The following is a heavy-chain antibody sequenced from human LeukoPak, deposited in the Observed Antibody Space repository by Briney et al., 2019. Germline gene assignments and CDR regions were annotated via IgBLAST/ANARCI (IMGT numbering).Heavy chain of an antibody. D-gene: IGHD3-10*01. CDR3: ARDGGSESYKNGCFDS. CDR2: INNDGRST. Sequence: GGSLRLSCAASGFTFSTYWMHWVRQAPGKELVGVSRINNDGRSTAYAAFVEGRFTISRDNAKNTLYLQMNSLSAEDTAVYYCARDGGSESYKNGCFDSWGQGTLVTVSS. CDR1: GFTFSTYW. J-gene: IGHJ4*02. V-gene: IGHV3-74*03.